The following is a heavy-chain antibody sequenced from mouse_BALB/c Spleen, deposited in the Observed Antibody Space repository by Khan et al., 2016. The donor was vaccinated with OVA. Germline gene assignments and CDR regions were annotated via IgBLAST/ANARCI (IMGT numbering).Heavy chain of an antibody. CDR1: GFTFSSYG. Sequence: EVELVESGGGLVQPGGSRKLSCAASGFTFSSYGMHWVRPAPEKGLEWVAYISGDSNTIYYADTVKGRFTISRDNPKNTLFLQMTSLLSEDTARYYCATSYFYGYYFDYWGPGTTLTVSS. CDR2: ISGDSNTI. D-gene: IGHD1-1*01. CDR3: ATSYFYGYYFDY. J-gene: IGHJ2*01. V-gene: IGHV5-17*02.